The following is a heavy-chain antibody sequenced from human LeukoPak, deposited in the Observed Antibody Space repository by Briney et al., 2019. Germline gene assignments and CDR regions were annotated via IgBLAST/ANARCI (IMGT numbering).Heavy chain of an antibody. V-gene: IGHV4-30-4*01. J-gene: IGHJ4*02. CDR3: ARGIDYGGNSFIDY. D-gene: IGHD4-23*01. CDR1: GGSISSGDYY. CDR2: IYYSGST. Sequence: PSQTLSLTFTVSGGSISSGDYYWSWIRQPPGKGLEWIGYIYYSGSTYYNPSLKSRVTISVDTSKNQFSLKLSSVTAADTAVYYCARGIDYGGNSFIDYWGQGTLVTVSS.